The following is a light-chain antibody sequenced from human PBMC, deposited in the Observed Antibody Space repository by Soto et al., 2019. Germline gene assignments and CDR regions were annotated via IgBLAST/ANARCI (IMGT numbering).Light chain of an antibody. CDR1: QSISNW. CDR2: KAS. V-gene: IGKV1-5*03. J-gene: IGKJ2*01. Sequence: DIQMTQSPSTLSASVGDTVTITCRASQSISNWLAWYQQKPGQAPKLLIHKASTLESGVPSRFSGSGSETEFTLVISSLQPDGFATVYCQQYDRCPYTFGQGTKLEIK. CDR3: QQYDRCPYT.